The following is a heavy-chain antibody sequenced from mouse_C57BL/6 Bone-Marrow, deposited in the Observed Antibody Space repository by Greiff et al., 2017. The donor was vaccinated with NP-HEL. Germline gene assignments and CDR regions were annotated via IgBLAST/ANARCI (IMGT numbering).Heavy chain of an antibody. V-gene: IGHV1-50*01. CDR2: IDPSDSYT. CDR1: GYTFTSYW. Sequence: QVQLQQPGAELVKPGASVKLSCKASGYTFTSYWMQWVKQRPGQGLEWIGEIDPSDSYTNYNQKFKGKATLTVDTSSSTAYMQLSSLTSEDSAVYYCARSSYYSNYRYCDVWGTGTTVTVSS. CDR3: ARSSYYSNYRYCDV. D-gene: IGHD2-5*01. J-gene: IGHJ1*03.